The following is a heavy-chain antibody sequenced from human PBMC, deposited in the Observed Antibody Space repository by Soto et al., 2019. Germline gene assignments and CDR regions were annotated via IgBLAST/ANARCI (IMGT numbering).Heavy chain of an antibody. CDR3: AREHGGSCYWTECAPHDYYGYLDV. D-gene: IGHD2-15*01. V-gene: IGHV1-2*04. J-gene: IGHJ6*03. CDR1: GYTFTGYY. Sequence: ASVKVSCKASGYTFTGYYMHWVRQAPGQGLEWMGWINPNSGGTNYAQKFQGWVTMTRDTSISTAYMELSRLRSDDTAVYYCAREHGGSCYWTECAPHDYYGYLDVWGKGTTVTVSS. CDR2: INPNSGGT.